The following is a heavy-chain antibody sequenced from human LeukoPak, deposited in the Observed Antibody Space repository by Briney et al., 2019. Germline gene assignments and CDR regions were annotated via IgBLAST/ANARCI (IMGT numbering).Heavy chain of an antibody. V-gene: IGHV3-30-3*01. CDR2: ISYDGSSK. D-gene: IGHD2-2*01. J-gene: IGHJ3*02. CDR1: GFTFSSYA. Sequence: GGSLRLSCAASGFTFSSYAMHWVRRAPGKGLEWVALISYDGSSKYYADSVKGRFTISRDNSKNTLYLQMNSLRAEDTAVYYCARAPEGGYCSSTSCYGAFDIWGQGTMVTVSS. CDR3: ARAPEGGYCSSTSCYGAFDI.